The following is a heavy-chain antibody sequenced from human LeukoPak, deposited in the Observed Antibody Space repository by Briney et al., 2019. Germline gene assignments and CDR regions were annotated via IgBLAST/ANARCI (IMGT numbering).Heavy chain of an antibody. Sequence: LSLTCAVYGGSFSGYYWSWIRQPPGKGLEWVSYISGSGSTIYYADSVKGRFTISKDNAKNSLYLQMNSLRAEDTAVYYCARDAYSSGWFDYWGQGTLVTVSS. V-gene: IGHV3-11*01. D-gene: IGHD6-19*01. CDR1: GGSFSGYY. CDR2: ISGSGSTI. J-gene: IGHJ4*02. CDR3: ARDAYSSGWFDY.